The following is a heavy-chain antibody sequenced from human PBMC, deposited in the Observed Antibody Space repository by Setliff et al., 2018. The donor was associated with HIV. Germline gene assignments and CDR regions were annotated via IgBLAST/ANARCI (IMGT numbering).Heavy chain of an antibody. CDR3: ARASVGATGLYAFDI. V-gene: IGHV4-59*08. Sequence: PSETLSLTCIVSGDSISSYYWSWIRQPPGKGLEWLGYIYYSGGTNYNPSLKSRVTISVDTSKTQFSLRLNSLTATDTALYYCARASVGATGLYAFDIWGQGTVVTVSS. CDR2: IYYSGGT. J-gene: IGHJ3*02. CDR1: GDSISSYY. D-gene: IGHD1-26*01.